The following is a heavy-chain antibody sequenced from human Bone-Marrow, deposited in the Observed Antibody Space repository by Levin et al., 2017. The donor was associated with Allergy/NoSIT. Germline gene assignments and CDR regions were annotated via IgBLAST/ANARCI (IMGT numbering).Heavy chain of an antibody. CDR1: GGSISPYY. CDR3: ARSEGIEGGTFYFYYYYGMEV. J-gene: IGHJ6*02. D-gene: IGHD1-26*01. CDR2: ISYSGST. V-gene: IGHV4-59*01. Sequence: PSETLSLSCTVSGGSISPYYWSWIRQPPGKGLEWIGYISYSGSTNYNPSLKSRVTMSLDTSKNQFSLKVTSVTAADTAVYYCARSEGIEGGTFYFYYYYGMEVWGQGTTVTVSS.